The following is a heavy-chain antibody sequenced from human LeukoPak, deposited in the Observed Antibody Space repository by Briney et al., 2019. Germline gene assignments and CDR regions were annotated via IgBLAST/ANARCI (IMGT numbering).Heavy chain of an antibody. CDR2: ISSSSSYI. D-gene: IGHD2-15*01. CDR3: AIGYCSGGSCYEGISYFQH. Sequence: PGGFLRLSCAASGFTFSSYSMNWDRQAPGKGLEWVSSISSSSSYIYYADSVKGRFTISRDNAKNSLYLQMNSLRAEDTAVYYCAIGYCSGGSCYEGISYFQHWGQGTLVTVSS. CDR1: GFTFSSYS. J-gene: IGHJ1*01. V-gene: IGHV3-21*01.